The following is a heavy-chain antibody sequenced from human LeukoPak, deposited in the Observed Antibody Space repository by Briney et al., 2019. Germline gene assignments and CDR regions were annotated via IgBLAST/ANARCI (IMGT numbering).Heavy chain of an antibody. D-gene: IGHD6-19*01. V-gene: IGHV3-30*04. CDR1: GFTFSSYS. CDR3: ARVPDSSGWSGDY. CDR2: ISKDGSNK. J-gene: IGHJ4*02. Sequence: PGGSLRLSCAASGFTFSSYSMHWVRQAPGKGLEWVAVISKDGSNKYYADSVKGRFTISRDNFRNTLFLYMNSLGAEDTAVYYCARVPDSSGWSGDYWGQGTLATVSS.